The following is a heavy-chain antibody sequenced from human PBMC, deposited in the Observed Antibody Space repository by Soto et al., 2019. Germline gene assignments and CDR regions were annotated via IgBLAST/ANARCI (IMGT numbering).Heavy chain of an antibody. CDR2: INGSSSTM. CDR3: ARGDRFRCSGDRCFSDGLFLS. V-gene: IGHV3-48*02. J-gene: IGHJ5*02. CDR1: GFTFGIYS. Sequence: EVQLVESGGGLVQRGGSLRLSCAASGFTFGIYSMNWVRQAQGKGLEWISYINGSSSTMYYADSVKGRFIISRDNADNSLYLQMNSLRDADTAVYYCARGDRFRCSGDRCFSDGLFLSWGQGTLVTVSS. D-gene: IGHD2-15*01.